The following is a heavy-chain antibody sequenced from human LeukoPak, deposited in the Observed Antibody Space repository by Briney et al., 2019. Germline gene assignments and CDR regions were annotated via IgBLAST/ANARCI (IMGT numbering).Heavy chain of an antibody. CDR3: VYYDSSGPIDY. Sequence: SETLSLTCAVYGGSFSGYYWSWIRQPPGKGLEWIGEINHSGSTNYNPSLKSRVTILVDTSKNQFSLKLSSVTAADTAVYYCVYYDSSGPIDYWGQGTLVTVSS. CDR2: INHSGST. J-gene: IGHJ4*02. V-gene: IGHV4-34*01. CDR1: GGSFSGYY. D-gene: IGHD3-22*01.